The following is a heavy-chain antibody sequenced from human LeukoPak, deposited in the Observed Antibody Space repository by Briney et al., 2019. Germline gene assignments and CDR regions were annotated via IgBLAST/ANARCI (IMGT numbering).Heavy chain of an antibody. V-gene: IGHV4-34*01. J-gene: IGHJ4*02. CDR1: GGSFSGYF. Sequence: SETLSLTCAVYGGSFSGYFWTWIRQPPGKGLEWIGEINHSGSTNYNPSLESRVTISVDTSNNQFSLKLSSVTAADTAVYYCAREGWELRGHDYWGQGTLVTVSS. D-gene: IGHD1-26*01. CDR3: AREGWELRGHDY. CDR2: INHSGST.